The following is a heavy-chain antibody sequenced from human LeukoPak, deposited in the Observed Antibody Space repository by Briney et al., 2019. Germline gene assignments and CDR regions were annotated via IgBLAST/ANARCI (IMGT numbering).Heavy chain of an antibody. D-gene: IGHD3-10*01. Sequence: GGSLRLSCVASGFTFDSYRMSWVRQAPGKGLEWVANINQDGSEKNYVDSVKGRITISRDNAENSLYLQMNSLRAEDTAVYYCARVGWFGELTRHPGGDFWGQGTLVTVSS. CDR2: INQDGSEK. J-gene: IGHJ4*02. CDR1: GFTFDSYR. V-gene: IGHV3-7*01. CDR3: ARVGWFGELTRHPGGDF.